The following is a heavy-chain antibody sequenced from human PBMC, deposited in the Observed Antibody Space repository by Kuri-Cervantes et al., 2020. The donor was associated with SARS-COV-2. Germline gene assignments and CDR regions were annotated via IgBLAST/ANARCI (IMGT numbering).Heavy chain of an antibody. CDR2: INHSGST. CDR3: ATRPELVGATNGY. CDR1: GGSFSGYY. D-gene: IGHD1-26*01. J-gene: IGHJ4*02. V-gene: IGHV4-34*01. Sequence: ESLKISCAVYGGSFSGYYWSRIRQPPGKGREWIGEINHSGSTNYNPSLKSRVTISVDTSKNQFSLKLSSVTAADTAVYYCATRPELVGATNGYWGQGTLVTVSS.